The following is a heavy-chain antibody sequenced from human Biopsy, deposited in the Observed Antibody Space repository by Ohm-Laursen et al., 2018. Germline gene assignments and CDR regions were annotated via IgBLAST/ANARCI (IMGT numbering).Heavy chain of an antibody. CDR3: ARRGSGGRSFDY. CDR1: GGSISGSS. Sequence: SDTLSLTCTVSGGSISGSSWSWIRQAPGKGLEWIGYISYSRDTNYNPSLKSRITISVDTSKNQFSLKLTSVTAADTAVFYCARRGSGGRSFDYWGQGSLVTVSS. J-gene: IGHJ4*02. V-gene: IGHV4-59*08. D-gene: IGHD2-15*01. CDR2: ISYSRDT.